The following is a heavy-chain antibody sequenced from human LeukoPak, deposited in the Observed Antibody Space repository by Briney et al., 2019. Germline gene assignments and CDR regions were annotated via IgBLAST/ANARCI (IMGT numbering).Heavy chain of an antibody. CDR3: ARETTTRRYYYYGMDV. V-gene: IGHV3-30*19. D-gene: IGHD2-15*01. CDR1: GFSFSNYA. CDR2: ISYDGSNK. Sequence: GGSLRLSCAASGFSFSNYAMNWVRQAPGKGLEWMAFISYDGSNKYYADSVKGRFTISRDNSKNTLYLQMNSLRAEDTAVYYCARETTTRRYYYYGMDVWGQGTTVTVSS. J-gene: IGHJ6*02.